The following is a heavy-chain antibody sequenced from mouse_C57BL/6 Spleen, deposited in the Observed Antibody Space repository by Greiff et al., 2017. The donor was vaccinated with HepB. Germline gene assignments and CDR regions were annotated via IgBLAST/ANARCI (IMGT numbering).Heavy chain of an antibody. CDR2: IYPGDGDT. J-gene: IGHJ1*03. CDR3: ARTDYDWYFDV. CDR1: GYAFSSSW. D-gene: IGHD2-4*01. Sequence: VQLQQSGPELVKPGASVKISCKASGYAFSSSWMNWVKQRPGKGLEWIGRIYPGDGDTNYNGKFKGKATLTADKSSSTAYMQLSSLTSVDSAVYFCARTDYDWYFDVWGTGTTVTVSS. V-gene: IGHV1-82*01.